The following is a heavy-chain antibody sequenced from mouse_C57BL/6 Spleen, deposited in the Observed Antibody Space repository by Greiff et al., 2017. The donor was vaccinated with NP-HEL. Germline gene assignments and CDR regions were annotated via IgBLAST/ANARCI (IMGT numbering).Heavy chain of an antibody. Sequence: VKLQQPGAELVMPGASVKLSCKASGYTFTSYWMHWVKQRPGQGLEWIGEIDPSDSYTNYNQKFKGKSTLTVDKSSSTAYMQLSSLTSEDSAVYYCARGYYGSPFAYWGQGTLVTVSA. CDR2: IDPSDSYT. CDR1: GYTFTSYW. V-gene: IGHV1-69*01. CDR3: ARGYYGSPFAY. D-gene: IGHD1-1*01. J-gene: IGHJ3*01.